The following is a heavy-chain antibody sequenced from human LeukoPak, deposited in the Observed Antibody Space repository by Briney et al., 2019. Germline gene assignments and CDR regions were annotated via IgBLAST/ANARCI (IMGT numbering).Heavy chain of an antibody. CDR2: ITSSGRTP. V-gene: IGHV3-23*01. CDR1: GFTFNTHA. D-gene: IGHD3-10*01. CDR3: AKDRPNFYETSGSYYKIKGDF. Sequence: GGSLLLSCDSSGFTFNTHAMSWVRQAPGKGLEWVASITSSGRTPYYTASVKGRFTISRDNSKNTLYLQMTSLRGEDTAVYYCAKDRPNFYETSGSYYKIKGDFWGQGSLVTVSS. J-gene: IGHJ4*02.